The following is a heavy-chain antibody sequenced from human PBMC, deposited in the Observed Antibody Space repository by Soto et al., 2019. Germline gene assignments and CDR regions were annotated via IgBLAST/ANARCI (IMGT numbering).Heavy chain of an antibody. CDR2: ISYDGSNK. Sequence: QVQLVESGGGVVQPARSLRLSCAASGFTFSSYAMHWVRQAPGKGLEWVAVISYDGSNKYYADSVKGRFTISRDNSKNTLYLQMNSLRAEDTAVYYCARDRWELQDYYYGMDVWGQGTTVTVSS. J-gene: IGHJ6*02. D-gene: IGHD1-26*01. CDR1: GFTFSSYA. V-gene: IGHV3-30-3*01. CDR3: ARDRWELQDYYYGMDV.